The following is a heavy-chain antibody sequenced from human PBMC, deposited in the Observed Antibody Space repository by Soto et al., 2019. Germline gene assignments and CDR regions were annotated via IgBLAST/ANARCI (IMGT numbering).Heavy chain of an antibody. J-gene: IGHJ4*02. CDR2: IYPADFDT. V-gene: IGHV5-51*01. Sequence: GESLKISCQGSGYSFATSWIGWVRQVPGRGLEWIGIIYPADFDTKYSPSFEGQATMSVDKSISTAYLKWNSLKASDTAMYYCARRGSVGEANDYWGQGTLVTVSS. CDR3: ARRGSVGEANDY. CDR1: GYSFATSW. D-gene: IGHD3-16*01.